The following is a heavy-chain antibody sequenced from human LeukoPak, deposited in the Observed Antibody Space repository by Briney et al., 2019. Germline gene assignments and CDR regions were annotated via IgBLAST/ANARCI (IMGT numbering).Heavy chain of an antibody. D-gene: IGHD3-22*01. V-gene: IGHV3-74*01. CDR1: GFTFSNYW. CDR3: ATGHYYDSSGYYPLPDAFDI. Sequence: GGPLRLSCAASGFTFSNYWMHWVRQGPGKGLVWVSRINSDGSSTRYADSVKGRFTISRDNAKNILYLQMNSLRAEDTAVYHCATGHYYDSSGYYPLPDAFDIWGQGTMVTVSS. J-gene: IGHJ3*02. CDR2: INSDGSST.